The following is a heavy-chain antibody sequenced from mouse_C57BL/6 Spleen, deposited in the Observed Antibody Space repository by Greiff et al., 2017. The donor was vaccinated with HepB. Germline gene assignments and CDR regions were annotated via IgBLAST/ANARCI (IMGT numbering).Heavy chain of an antibody. V-gene: IGHV1-81*01. J-gene: IGHJ2*01. D-gene: IGHD1-1*01. Sequence: VQLQESGAELARPGASVKLSCKASGYTFTSYGISWVKQRTGQGLEWIGEIYPRSGNTYYNEKFKGKATLTADKSSSTAYMELRSLTSEDSAVYFCASLYYGSSGDFDYWGQGTTLTVSS. CDR2: IYPRSGNT. CDR1: GYTFTSYG. CDR3: ASLYYGSSGDFDY.